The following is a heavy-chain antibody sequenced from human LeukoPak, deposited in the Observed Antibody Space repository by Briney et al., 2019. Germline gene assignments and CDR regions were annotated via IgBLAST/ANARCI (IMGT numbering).Heavy chain of an antibody. J-gene: IGHJ1*01. D-gene: IGHD6-13*01. CDR2: IIPILGIA. CDR3: ARDTYSSSWYEGQRYFQH. CDR1: GGTFSSYA. V-gene: IGHV1-69*04. Sequence: GASVKVSCKASGGTFSSYAISWVRQAPGQGLEWMGRIIPILGIANYAQKFQGRVTITADKSTSTAYMELSSLRSEDTAVYYCARDTYSSSWYEGQRYFQHWGQGTLVTVSS.